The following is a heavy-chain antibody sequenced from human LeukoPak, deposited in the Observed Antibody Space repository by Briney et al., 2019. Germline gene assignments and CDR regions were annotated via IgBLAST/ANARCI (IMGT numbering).Heavy chain of an antibody. V-gene: IGHV3-30-3*01. Sequence: GGSLRLSCAASGFTFSSYAMHWVRQAPGKGLEWVAVISYDGSNKYYADSVKGRFTISRDNSKNTLYLQMNSLRAEDTAVYYCARDLFNYYDSSGYYYPAFDIWGQGTMVTVSS. J-gene: IGHJ3*02. CDR1: GFTFSSYA. CDR3: ARDLFNYYDSSGYYYPAFDI. D-gene: IGHD3-22*01. CDR2: ISYDGSNK.